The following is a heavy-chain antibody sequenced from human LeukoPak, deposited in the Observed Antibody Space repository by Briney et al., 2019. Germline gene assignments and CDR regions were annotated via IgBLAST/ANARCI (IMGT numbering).Heavy chain of an antibody. CDR1: GYTFTSFG. CDR3: ARGNSLLMVSYFDY. J-gene: IGHJ4*02. D-gene: IGHD2-8*01. Sequence: ASVKVSCKASGYTFTSFGISWVRQAPGQGLEWMGWISAYNGNTSYAQKFQGRVTMTTDTSTSTAYMELRSLRSDDTAVYYCARGNSLLMVSYFDYCGQGTLVTVSS. V-gene: IGHV1-18*04. CDR2: ISAYNGNT.